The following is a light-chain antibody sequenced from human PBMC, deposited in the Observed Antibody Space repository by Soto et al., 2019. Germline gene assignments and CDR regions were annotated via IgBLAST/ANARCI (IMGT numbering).Light chain of an antibody. CDR1: QRISTN. Sequence: DIEMTQSPPILSVSPGEGATLSCRASQRISTNLAWYQHIPGQAPRLLIVSSSRRPTDVPARFSGSGSGTVFTLTIGSLEPEDSAVYYCQQRKHWPPITFGQGTRLEIK. J-gene: IGKJ5*01. CDR2: SSS. V-gene: IGKV3-15*01. CDR3: QQRKHWPPIT.